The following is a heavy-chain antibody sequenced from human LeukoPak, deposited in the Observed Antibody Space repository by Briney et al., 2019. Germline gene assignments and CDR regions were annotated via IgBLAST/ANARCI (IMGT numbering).Heavy chain of an antibody. D-gene: IGHD2-8*01. V-gene: IGHV4-59*01. CDR1: GGSFSSYY. CDR3: ARTNKRAHYFDY. Sequence: PSETLSLTCAVHGGSFSSYYWSWIRQPPGKGLEWIGYIYYSGSTNYNPSLKSRVTISVDTSKNQFSLKLSSVTAADTAVYYCARTNKRAHYFDYWGQGTLVTVSS. J-gene: IGHJ4*02. CDR2: IYYSGST.